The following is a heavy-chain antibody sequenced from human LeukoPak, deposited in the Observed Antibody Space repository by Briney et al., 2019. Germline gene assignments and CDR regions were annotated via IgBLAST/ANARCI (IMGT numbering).Heavy chain of an antibody. Sequence: NPGGSLRLSCAASGFTFSNAWMNWVRQAPGKGLEWVGRIKSKTDGGTTDYAAPVKGRFTISRDDSENTLYLQMNSLKTEDTAVYYCTTMYYYDSSGYSNFDYWGQGTLVTVSS. CDR1: GFTFSNAW. J-gene: IGHJ4*02. CDR2: IKSKTDGGTT. D-gene: IGHD3-22*01. CDR3: TTMYYYDSSGYSNFDY. V-gene: IGHV3-15*07.